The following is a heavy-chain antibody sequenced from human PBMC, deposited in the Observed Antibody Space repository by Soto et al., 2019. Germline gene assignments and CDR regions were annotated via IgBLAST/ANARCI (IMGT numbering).Heavy chain of an antibody. D-gene: IGHD3-9*01. CDR3: ANGRATYGLLTHDY. J-gene: IGHJ4*02. Sequence: EVQLSESGGGLVQPGGSLRLSCAASGFAFSSFAMSWVRQAPGEGLEWVSAINDGGDYTYYADSVKGRFTISRDNSKNTLYLQMHSLTAEDTAVYYCANGRATYGLLTHDYWGQGTLVTVSS. V-gene: IGHV3-23*01. CDR1: GFAFSSFA. CDR2: INDGGDYT.